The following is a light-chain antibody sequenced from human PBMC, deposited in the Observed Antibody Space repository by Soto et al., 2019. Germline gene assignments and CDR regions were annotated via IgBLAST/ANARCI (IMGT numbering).Light chain of an antibody. J-gene: IGLJ2*01. CDR1: SSDVGGYTY. V-gene: IGLV2-14*03. CDR2: DVS. Sequence: QSALTQPASVSGSPGQSITISCTGTSSDVGGYTYVSWYQQHPGKAPKLIVYDVSNRPSGVSNRLSGSKSGNTASLTISGLQAEDEADYYCSSYTSSSTLVFGGGTKLTVL. CDR3: SSYTSSSTLV.